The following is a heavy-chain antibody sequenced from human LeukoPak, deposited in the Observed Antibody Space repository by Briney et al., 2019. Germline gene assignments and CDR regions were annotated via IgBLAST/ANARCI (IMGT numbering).Heavy chain of an antibody. V-gene: IGHV1-24*01. CDR3: ARGRPNGVLWGTQNWFDP. J-gene: IGHJ5*02. CDR1: GYTLTELS. D-gene: IGHD1-7*01. Sequence: GASVKVSCKVSGYTLTELSMHWVRQAPGKGLEWMGGFDPEDGETIYAQKFQGRVTMTEDTSTDTAYMELSSLRSEDTAVYYCARGRPNGVLWGTQNWFDPWGQGTLVTVSS. CDR2: FDPEDGET.